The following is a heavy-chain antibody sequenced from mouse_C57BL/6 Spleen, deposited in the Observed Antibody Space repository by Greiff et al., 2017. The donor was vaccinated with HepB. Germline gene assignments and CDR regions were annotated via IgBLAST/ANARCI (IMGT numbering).Heavy chain of an antibody. CDR3: AKSPFITTVVAPYAMDY. D-gene: IGHD1-1*01. J-gene: IGHJ4*01. V-gene: IGHV2-5*01. CDR2: IWRGGST. Sequence: VQLVESGPGLVQPSQSLSITCTVSGFSLTSYGVHWVRQSPGKGLEWLGVIWRGGSTDYNAAFMSRLSITKDNSKSQVFFKMNSLQADDTAIYHCAKSPFITTVVAPYAMDYWGQGTSVTVSS. CDR1: GFSLTSYG.